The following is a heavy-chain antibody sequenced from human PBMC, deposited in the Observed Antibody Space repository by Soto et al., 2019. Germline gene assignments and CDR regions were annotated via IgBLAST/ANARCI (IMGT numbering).Heavy chain of an antibody. Sequence: ASAKVSCKASGYTFTSYYMHWVRQAPGQGLEWMGIINPSGGSTSYAQKFQGRVTMTRDTSTSTVYMELSSLRSEDTAVYYGARVRGSFGPFDYWGQGTLVTVSS. CDR3: ARVRGSFGPFDY. V-gene: IGHV1-46*01. CDR2: INPSGGST. D-gene: IGHD1-26*01. J-gene: IGHJ4*02. CDR1: GYTFTSYY.